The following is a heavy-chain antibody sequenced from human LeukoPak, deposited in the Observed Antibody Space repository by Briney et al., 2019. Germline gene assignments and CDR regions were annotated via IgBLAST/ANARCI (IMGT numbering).Heavy chain of an antibody. D-gene: IGHD1-14*01. CDR1: GFTFSSYA. CDR3: AKREPDYYYFYLDV. V-gene: IGHV3-23*01. CDR2: ISGSGRST. Sequence: GGSLRLSCAASGFTFSSYAMSWVRQTPGKGLEWVSTISGSGRSTYYADSVKDRFTISRDNSKNTLYLQMNSLRAEDTAVYYCAKREPDYYYFYLDVWGEGTAVTVSS. J-gene: IGHJ6*03.